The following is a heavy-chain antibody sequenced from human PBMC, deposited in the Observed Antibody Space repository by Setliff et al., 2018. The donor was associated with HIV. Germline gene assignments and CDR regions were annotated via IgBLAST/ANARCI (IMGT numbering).Heavy chain of an antibody. CDR2: IYYSGST. V-gene: IGHV4-31*03. J-gene: IGHJ4*02. CDR1: GDSISSGGYY. D-gene: IGHD6-13*01. CDR3: ARVIQPSSSLFDF. Sequence: KTSETLSLTCTVSGDSISSGGYYWSWIRQYPGKGLEWIGYIYYSGSTYYNPSLQSRVTMSVETSKSRFSLRLKSVTAADTAVYYCARVIQPSSSLFDFWGQGILVTVSS.